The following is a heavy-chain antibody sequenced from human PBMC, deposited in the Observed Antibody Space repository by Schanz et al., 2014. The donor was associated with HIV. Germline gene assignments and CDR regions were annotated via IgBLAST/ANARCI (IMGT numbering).Heavy chain of an antibody. V-gene: IGHV1-69*01. Sequence: QVHLVQSGAAVTQPGSSVTVSCKASGGTFNNSAINWVRQAPGQGLEWMGQVIPMFGTANFAQRFQGRVTITADESTRTAYMALSSLRSEDTAVYYCAREKRTYGGNPHPMDYWGQGTLVTVSS. D-gene: IGHD2-15*01. CDR1: GGTFNNSA. J-gene: IGHJ4*02. CDR3: AREKRTYGGNPHPMDY. CDR2: VIPMFGTA.